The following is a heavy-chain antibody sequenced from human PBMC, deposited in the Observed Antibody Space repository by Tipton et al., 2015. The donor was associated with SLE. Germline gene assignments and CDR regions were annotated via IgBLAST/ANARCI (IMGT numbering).Heavy chain of an antibody. CDR1: GDSISRTGDY. CDR2: IYYSEST. J-gene: IGHJ4*02. D-gene: IGHD7-27*01. Sequence: TLSLTCAVSGDSISRTGDYWGWIRQPPGRGLEWIGNIYYSESTYYNPSLKSRVTISLDTSKNTFSLKLNSVAAADTAVYYCARGTNWGSYFDNWGQGTLVTVSS. V-gene: IGHV4-39*07. CDR3: ARGTNWGSYFDN.